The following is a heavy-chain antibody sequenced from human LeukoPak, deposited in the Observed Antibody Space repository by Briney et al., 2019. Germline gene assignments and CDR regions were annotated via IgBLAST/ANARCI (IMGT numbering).Heavy chain of an antibody. CDR2: IAYDGTNT. J-gene: IGHJ4*02. D-gene: IGHD5-24*01. CDR1: GFTFSNYA. CDR3: ARDATTDGYNYDYFDY. V-gene: IGHV3-30*04. Sequence: GGSLRLSCAASGFTFSNYAMHWVRQAPGKGLEWVSVIAYDGTNTYYAASVKGRFTISRDNSKNTLYLQMSSLRPDDTAVYYCARDATTDGYNYDYFDYWGQGTLVTVSS.